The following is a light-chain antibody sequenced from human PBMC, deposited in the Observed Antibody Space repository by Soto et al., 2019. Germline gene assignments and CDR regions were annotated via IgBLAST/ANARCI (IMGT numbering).Light chain of an antibody. J-gene: IGLJ3*02. Sequence: QSVLTQPPSVSGAPGQRVTISCTASSSNVGTFSDIHWYQQLPGTAPRLVMYDNKKRPSGVPDRFSGSKSGTSASLTITGLQAEDEADYYCQSYDSALSVSVFGGGTKVTVL. CDR1: SSNVGTFSD. CDR3: QSYDSALSVSV. CDR2: DNK. V-gene: IGLV1-40*01.